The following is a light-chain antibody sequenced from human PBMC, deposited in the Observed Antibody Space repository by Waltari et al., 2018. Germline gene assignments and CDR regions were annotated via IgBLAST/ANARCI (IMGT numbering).Light chain of an antibody. Sequence: QSALTPPASVSESPGPSITISSTGSLSAICSCNFVSWYQQHPGKAPKLNIYDVTKRPSGVSDRFSGSKSGNTASLTISGLQTEDEAHYYCSSFTTNTTVMFGGGTKLTVL. J-gene: IGLJ3*02. CDR2: DVT. V-gene: IGLV2-14*03. CDR1: LSAICSCNF. CDR3: SSFTTNTTVM.